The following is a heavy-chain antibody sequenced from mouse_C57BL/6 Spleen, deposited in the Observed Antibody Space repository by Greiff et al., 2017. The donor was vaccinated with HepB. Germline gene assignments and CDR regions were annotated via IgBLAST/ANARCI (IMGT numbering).Heavy chain of an antibody. CDR1: GYTFTSYW. J-gene: IGHJ3*01. Sequence: QVQLQQPGAELVKPGASVKLSCKASGYTFTSYWMQWVKQRPGQGLEWIGEIDPSDSYTNYNQKFQGKSTLTVDTSSSTAYMQRNSLTSEDSAVYYCARREPAWFAYWGQGTLVTVSA. V-gene: IGHV1-50*01. CDR2: IDPSDSYT. CDR3: ARREPAWFAY.